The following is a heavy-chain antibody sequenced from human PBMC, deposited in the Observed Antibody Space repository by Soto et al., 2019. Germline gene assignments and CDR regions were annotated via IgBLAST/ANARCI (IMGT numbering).Heavy chain of an antibody. Sequence: EVQLVESGGGLVKPGGSLRLSCAASGFTFSSYSMNWVRQAPGKGLEWVSSISSSSSYIYYADSVKGRFTISRNNAKNALNLQMKSLRAEDTAVYYCARFAWGGVGYYYYYMDVWGKGTTVTVSS. D-gene: IGHD3-16*01. V-gene: IGHV3-21*01. CDR1: GFTFSSYS. CDR3: ARFAWGGVGYYYYYMDV. CDR2: ISSSSSYI. J-gene: IGHJ6*03.